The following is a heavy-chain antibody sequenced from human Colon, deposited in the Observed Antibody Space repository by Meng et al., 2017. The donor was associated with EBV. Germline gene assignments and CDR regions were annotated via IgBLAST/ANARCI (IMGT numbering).Heavy chain of an antibody. CDR3: ARSAMISAWFDP. Sequence: VPMEGAGRGLWTPSPPLSLPCAVSGGSISGGGYYWSWIRQPPGKGLEWIGYIYYSGSTYYIPSLKSRVTISVDTAKNQFSLKLSSVTAADTAVYYCARSAMISAWFDPWGQGTLVTVSS. D-gene: IGHD3-22*01. CDR2: IYYSGST. CDR1: GGSISGGGYY. J-gene: IGHJ5*02. V-gene: IGHV4-30-4*01.